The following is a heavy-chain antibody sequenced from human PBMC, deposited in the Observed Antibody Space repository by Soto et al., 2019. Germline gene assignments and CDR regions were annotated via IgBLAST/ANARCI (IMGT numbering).Heavy chain of an antibody. CDR2: IYYSGST. CDR1: GGSISSGDYY. D-gene: IGHD3-10*01. V-gene: IGHV4-30-4*01. J-gene: IGHJ4*02. Sequence: QVQLQESGPGLVKPSQTLSLTCTVSGGSISSGDYYWSWIRQPPGKGLEWIGYIYYSGSTYYNPSLKRRVTISVDTSKNQFSRKLSSVTAADTAVYYCARENPYYYGSGSYYTALDYWGQGTLVTVSS. CDR3: ARENPYYYGSGSYYTALDY.